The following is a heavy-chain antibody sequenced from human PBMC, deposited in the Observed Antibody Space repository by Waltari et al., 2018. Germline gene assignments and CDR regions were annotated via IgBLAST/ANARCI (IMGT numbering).Heavy chain of an antibody. J-gene: IGHJ4*02. V-gene: IGHV1-69*13. CDR1: GGTFSSYA. D-gene: IGHD6-6*01. CDR3: ARASSYGFDIAARPPRFDY. CDR2: IIPIFGTA. Sequence: QVQLVQSGAEVKKPGSSVKVSCKASGGTFSSYAISWVRQAPGQGLEWMGGIIPIFGTANYAQKFQGRVTITADESTSTAYMELSSLRSEDTAVYYCARASSYGFDIAARPPRFDYWGQGTLVTVSS.